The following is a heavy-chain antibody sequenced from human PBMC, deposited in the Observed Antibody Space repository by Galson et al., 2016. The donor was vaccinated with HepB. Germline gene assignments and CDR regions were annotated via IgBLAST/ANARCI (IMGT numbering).Heavy chain of an antibody. CDR1: GYTFTTYG. D-gene: IGHD3-10*01. J-gene: IGHJ5*02. Sequence: SVKVSCKASGYTFTTYGLSWVRQAPGQGLEWMGWISAYNNNTNYAQKLQGRVTMTTDTSTSTAYMELSSLRSEDTAVYYCARDAGLIMVQGVIPWFDPWGQGTLVTVSS. CDR2: ISAYNNNT. V-gene: IGHV1-18*01. CDR3: ARDAGLIMVQGVIPWFDP.